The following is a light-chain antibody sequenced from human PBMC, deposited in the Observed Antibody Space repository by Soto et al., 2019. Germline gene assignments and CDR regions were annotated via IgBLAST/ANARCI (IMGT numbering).Light chain of an antibody. CDR3: SSYTRSSTRV. V-gene: IGLV2-14*01. CDR1: SSDVGGYNY. J-gene: IGLJ2*01. Sequence: QSVLTQPASVSGSPGQSITISCTGTSSDVGGYNYVSWYQHHPGKAPKLMIYEVSNRPSGVSNRFSGSKSGNTASLTISGLQAEDEADYYCSSYTRSSTRVFGGGTKVTVL. CDR2: EVS.